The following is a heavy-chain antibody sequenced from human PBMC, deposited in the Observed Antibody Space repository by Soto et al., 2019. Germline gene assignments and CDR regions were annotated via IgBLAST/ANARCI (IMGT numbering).Heavy chain of an antibody. CDR1: GFTFSSYA. Sequence: EVQLLESGGGLVQPGGSLRLSCAASGFTFSSYAMSWVRQAPGKGLEWVSAISGSGGSTYYADSVKGRFTISRDNSKNTLYLQMSSLRAEDSSVYYCAKVWGSYRPPEDWGQGTLVTVSS. CDR2: ISGSGGST. V-gene: IGHV3-23*01. D-gene: IGHD3-16*02. CDR3: AKVWGSYRPPED. J-gene: IGHJ4*02.